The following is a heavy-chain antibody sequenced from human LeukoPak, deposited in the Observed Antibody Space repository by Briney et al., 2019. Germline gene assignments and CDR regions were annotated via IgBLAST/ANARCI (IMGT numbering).Heavy chain of an antibody. Sequence: GGSLRLSCAASGFTFTDYWMTWVRQVPGKGLEWVANIHKAGSESYYVDSVMGRFAISRDNAKNSLYLQLSSLRVDDTAVYYCARVGTWELQRVFEYWGQGTLVTVSS. V-gene: IGHV3-7*01. D-gene: IGHD1-26*01. CDR3: ARVGTWELQRVFEY. J-gene: IGHJ4*02. CDR2: IHKAGSES. CDR1: GFTFTDYW.